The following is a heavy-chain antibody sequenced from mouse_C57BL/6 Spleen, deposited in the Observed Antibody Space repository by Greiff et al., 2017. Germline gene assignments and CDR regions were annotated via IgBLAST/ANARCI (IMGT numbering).Heavy chain of an antibody. Sequence: VQLKQSGPELVKPGASVKISCKASGYTFTYYYMNWVKQSHGKSLEWIGDINPNNGGTSYNQKFKGKATLTVDKSSSTACMELRSLTSEDSAVYYCARPQIYYYGSSPCAMDYWGQGTSVTVSS. D-gene: IGHD1-1*01. V-gene: IGHV1-26*01. CDR1: GYTFTYYY. CDR3: ARPQIYYYGSSPCAMDY. J-gene: IGHJ4*01. CDR2: INPNNGGT.